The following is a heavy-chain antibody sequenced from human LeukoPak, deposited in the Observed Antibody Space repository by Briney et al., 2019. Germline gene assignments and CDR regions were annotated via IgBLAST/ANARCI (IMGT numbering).Heavy chain of an antibody. CDR2: ISSSSSYI. Sequence: GGSLRLSCAASGFTFSSYSMNWVRQAPGKGLEWVSSISSSSSYIYYADSVKGRFTISRDNAKNSLYLQMNSLRAEDTAVYYCGRDLRSVVGGATSWGQGTLVTVSS. V-gene: IGHV3-21*01. D-gene: IGHD1-26*01. J-gene: IGHJ4*02. CDR1: GFTFSSYS. CDR3: GRDLRSVVGGATS.